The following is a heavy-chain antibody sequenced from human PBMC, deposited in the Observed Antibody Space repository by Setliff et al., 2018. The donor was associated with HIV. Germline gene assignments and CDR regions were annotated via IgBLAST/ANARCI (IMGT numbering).Heavy chain of an antibody. J-gene: IGHJ4*02. V-gene: IGHV1-46*01. CDR1: GYIFTNYY. CDR3: ARAPPYSTGWGLDY. Sequence: GASVKVSCKASGYIFTNYYVHWVRQAPGQGPEWMGIINPGGGTTSYPRKFRDKVTLTRDTSTSAVYMELTYLTSEDTAVYYCARAPPYSTGWGLDYWGQGTLVTVSS. D-gene: IGHD6-19*01. CDR2: INPGGGTT.